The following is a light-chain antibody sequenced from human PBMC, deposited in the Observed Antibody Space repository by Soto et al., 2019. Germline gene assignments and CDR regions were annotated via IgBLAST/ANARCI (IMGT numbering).Light chain of an antibody. V-gene: IGLV8-61*01. CDR3: VLHMGSGIWV. J-gene: IGLJ3*02. Sequence: QTVVTQEPSFSVSPGGTVTLTCGLSSGSVSTSNYPSWYQQTPGQAPRTLIYSTNTRSSGVPDRFSGSILGNKAALTITGAQADDKSDYYCVLHMGSGIWVFGGGTKLTVL. CDR1: SGSVSTSNY. CDR2: STN.